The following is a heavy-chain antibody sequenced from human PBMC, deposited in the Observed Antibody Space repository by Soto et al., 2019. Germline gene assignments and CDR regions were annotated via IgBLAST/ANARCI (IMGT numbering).Heavy chain of an antibody. CDR3: AADSAYSSLSKYYYYGMDV. CDR2: IVVGSGNT. V-gene: IGHV1-58*01. CDR1: GFTFTSSA. J-gene: IGHJ6*02. Sequence: SVKVSCKASGFTFTSSAVQWVRQARGQRLEWIGWIVVGSGNTNYAQKFQERVTITRDMSTSTAYMELSSLRSEDTAVYYCAADSAYSSLSKYYYYGMDVWGQGTTVTVSS. D-gene: IGHD6-6*01.